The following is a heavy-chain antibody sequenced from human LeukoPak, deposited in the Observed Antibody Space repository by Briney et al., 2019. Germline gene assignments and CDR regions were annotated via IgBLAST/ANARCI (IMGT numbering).Heavy chain of an antibody. Sequence: GSSVKVSCKASGGTFSSYAISWVRQAPGQGLEWMGRINPNSGGTNYAQKFQGRVTMTRDTTISTAYMELSRLRSDDTAVYYCARPDTAMVRWGQGTLVTVSS. CDR3: ARPDTAMVR. D-gene: IGHD5-18*01. CDR2: INPNSGGT. V-gene: IGHV1-2*06. CDR1: GGTFSSYA. J-gene: IGHJ4*02.